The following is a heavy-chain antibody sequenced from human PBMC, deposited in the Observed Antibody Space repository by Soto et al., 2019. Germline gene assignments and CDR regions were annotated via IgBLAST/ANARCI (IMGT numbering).Heavy chain of an antibody. CDR1: GFTFSNAW. CDR3: TTEEIPLWFGVPGIDY. CDR2: IKSKTDGGTT. D-gene: IGHD3-10*01. J-gene: IGHJ4*02. V-gene: IGHV3-15*01. Sequence: PWGSLRLSCAASGFTFSNAWMSWVRQAPGKGLEWVGRIKSKTDGGTTDYAAPVKGRFTISRDDSKNTLYLQMNSLKTEDTAVYYCTTEEIPLWFGVPGIDYWGQGTLVTVSS.